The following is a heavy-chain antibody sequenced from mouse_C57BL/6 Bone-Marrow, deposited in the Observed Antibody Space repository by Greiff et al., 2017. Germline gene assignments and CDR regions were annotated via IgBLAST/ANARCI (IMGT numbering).Heavy chain of an antibody. CDR3: ARDGYGNYERWFAY. CDR1: GFTFSSYA. D-gene: IGHD2-1*01. J-gene: IGHJ3*01. V-gene: IGHV5-4*01. Sequence: EVQRVESGGGLVKPGGSLKLSCAASGFTFSSYAMSWVRQTPEKRLEWVATISDGGSYTYYPDNVKGRFTISRDNAKNNLYLQMSQLKSEDTAMYYCARDGYGNYERWFAYWGQGTLVTVSA. CDR2: ISDGGSYT.